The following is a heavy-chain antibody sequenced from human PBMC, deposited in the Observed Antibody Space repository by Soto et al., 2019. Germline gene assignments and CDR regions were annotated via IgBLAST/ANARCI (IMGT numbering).Heavy chain of an antibody. CDR1: GGSISSYY. CDR3: ARHYVHYYFWSSYYNNESTKNWFDP. Sequence: QVQLQESGLGLVKPSETLSLTCTVSGGSISSYYWSWIRQPPGKGLEWIGYIYYSGRTNYNPSLKGRVHISVDQSKRLFSRKLSAVTAADTAVYYCARHYVHYYFWSSYYNNESTKNWFDPWGQGTLVTVSS. CDR2: IYYSGRT. J-gene: IGHJ5*02. D-gene: IGHD3-3*01. V-gene: IGHV4-59*08.